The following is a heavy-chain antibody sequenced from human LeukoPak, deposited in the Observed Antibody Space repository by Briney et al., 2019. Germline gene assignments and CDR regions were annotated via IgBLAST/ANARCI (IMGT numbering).Heavy chain of an antibody. CDR3: ARDDKYSGYDSDY. CDR2: ISYDGSNK. D-gene: IGHD5-12*01. J-gene: IGHJ4*02. Sequence: PGGSLRLSCAASRFTFSSYAMHWVGQAPGKGLEWVAVISYDGSNKYYADSVKGRFTISRDNSKNTLYLQMNSLRAEDTAVYYCARDDKYSGYDSDYWGQGTLVTVSS. V-gene: IGHV3-30-3*01. CDR1: RFTFSSYA.